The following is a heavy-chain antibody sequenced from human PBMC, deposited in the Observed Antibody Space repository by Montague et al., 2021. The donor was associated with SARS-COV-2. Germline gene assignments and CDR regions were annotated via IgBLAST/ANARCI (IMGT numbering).Heavy chain of an antibody. D-gene: IGHD3-10*01. V-gene: IGHV4-34*01. Sequence: SETLSLTCAVYGGSFSGYYWSWIRQPPEKGLEWIGEINQSGRTNNNPSLKSRVIISVDTSKNQFSLKLSSVTAADTAVYYCARRWSSVWGVTVSAELVYWGQGILVIVSS. CDR2: INQSGRT. CDR1: GGSFSGYY. CDR3: ARRWSSVWGVTVSAELVY. J-gene: IGHJ4*02.